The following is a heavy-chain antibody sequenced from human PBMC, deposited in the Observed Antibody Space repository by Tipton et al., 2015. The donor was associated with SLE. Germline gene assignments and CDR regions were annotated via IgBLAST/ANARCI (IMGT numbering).Heavy chain of an antibody. D-gene: IGHD3-3*01. CDR1: GYSISSGYY. Sequence: TLSLTCTVSGYSISSGYYWSWIRQPPGKGLEWIGEVNHSGSTNYNPSLKSRVTISVDTSKNQFSLKLSSVTAADTAVYYCASLYYDFWSGFLWFDPWGQGTLVTVSS. CDR3: ASLYYDFWSGFLWFDP. CDR2: VNHSGST. V-gene: IGHV4-38-2*02. J-gene: IGHJ5*02.